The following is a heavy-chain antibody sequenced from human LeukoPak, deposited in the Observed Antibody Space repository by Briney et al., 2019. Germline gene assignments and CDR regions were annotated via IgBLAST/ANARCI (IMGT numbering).Heavy chain of an antibody. D-gene: IGHD3-22*01. J-gene: IGHJ4*02. Sequence: ASVKVSCKASGGTFSSYTISWVRQAPGQGLEWMGRIIPILGVANYAQKFQGRVTISADESTNTAYMELSSLRSEDTAVYYCAGGAGITLIAADFWGQGTLVTVSS. CDR3: AGGAGITLIAADF. V-gene: IGHV1-69*02. CDR2: IIPILGVA. CDR1: GGTFSSYT.